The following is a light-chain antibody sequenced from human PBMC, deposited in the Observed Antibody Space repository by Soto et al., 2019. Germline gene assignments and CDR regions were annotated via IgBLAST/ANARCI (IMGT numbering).Light chain of an antibody. J-gene: IGKJ4*01. Sequence: EIVLTQSPGTLSLSPGERATLSCRASQSVTSSYLAWYQQKPGQAPRLLISGASSRATGIPDRFSGSGSGTDVTLTISRLEPKDFAVYYCQQYSTSRLTFGGGTKVEIK. CDR2: GAS. V-gene: IGKV3-20*01. CDR1: QSVTSSY. CDR3: QQYSTSRLT.